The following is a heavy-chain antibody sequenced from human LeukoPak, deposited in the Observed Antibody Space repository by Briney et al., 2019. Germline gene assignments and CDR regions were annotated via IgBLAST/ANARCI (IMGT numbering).Heavy chain of an antibody. CDR3: ARDPWGSSSF. CDR2: ISSSSDYI. D-gene: IGHD6-6*01. Sequence: PGGALRLSCAAPGFTLSTYSMNWGRPAPGEGLGWVSSISSSSDYIHYADSLKGRFTISRDNAKNSLYLQMNSLRAEDTAVYYCARDPWGSSSFWGQGTLVTVSS. J-gene: IGHJ4*02. V-gene: IGHV3-21*06. CDR1: GFTLSTYS.